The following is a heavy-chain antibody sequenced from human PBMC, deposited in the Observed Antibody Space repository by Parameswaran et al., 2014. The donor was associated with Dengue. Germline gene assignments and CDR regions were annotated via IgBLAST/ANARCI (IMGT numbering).Heavy chain of an antibody. Sequence: VRQMPGKGLEWVSGISWNSGSIGYADSVKGRFTISRDNAKNSLYLQMNSLRAEDTALYYCAKDISWYSGRFDYWGQGTLVTVSS. V-gene: IGHV3-9*01. D-gene: IGHD2-15*01. CDR2: ISWNSGSI. CDR3: AKDISWYSGRFDY. J-gene: IGHJ4*02.